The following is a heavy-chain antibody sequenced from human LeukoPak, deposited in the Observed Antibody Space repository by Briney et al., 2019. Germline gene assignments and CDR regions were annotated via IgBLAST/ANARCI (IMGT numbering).Heavy chain of an antibody. CDR3: VTVGAADY. CDR1: EFTFSNAW. D-gene: IGHD1-26*01. J-gene: IGHJ4*02. Sequence: GGSLRLSCAASEFTFSNAWVSWVRQAPGKGLEWVGRIKSKTDGGTRDYTAPVKGRFTILRDDSKNRLYLQMNSLKTEDTAVYYCVTVGAADYWGQGTLVTVSS. V-gene: IGHV3-15*01. CDR2: IKSKTDGGTR.